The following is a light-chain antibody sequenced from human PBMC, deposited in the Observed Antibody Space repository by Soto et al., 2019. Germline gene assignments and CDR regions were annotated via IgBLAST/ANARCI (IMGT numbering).Light chain of an antibody. CDR1: SSDVGGYNY. J-gene: IGLJ1*01. V-gene: IGLV2-14*03. CDR2: DVS. CDR3: SSYTSSSTLSPYV. Sequence: QSVLTHPVSVSGSPGQSITISSTGTSSDVGGYNYVSWYQHHPGKAPKLMIYDVSNRPSGVSNRFSGSKSGNTASLIISGLQAEDEADYYCSSYTSSSTLSPYVFGTGTKVTXL.